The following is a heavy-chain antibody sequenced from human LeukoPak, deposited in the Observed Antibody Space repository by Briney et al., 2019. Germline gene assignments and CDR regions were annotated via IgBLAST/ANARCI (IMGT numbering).Heavy chain of an antibody. CDR2: ISGSGGST. CDR1: GFTFSSYA. V-gene: IGHV3-23*01. CDR3: AKQFVDTQNYYYYYAMDV. D-gene: IGHD3/OR15-3a*01. Sequence: PGGSLRLSCAASGFTFSSYAMSWVRQAPGKGLEWVSAISGSGGSTYYADSVKGRFTISRDNSKNTLYLQMNSLRGEDTAVYYCAKQFVDTQNYYYYYAMDVWGQGTTVTVS. J-gene: IGHJ6*02.